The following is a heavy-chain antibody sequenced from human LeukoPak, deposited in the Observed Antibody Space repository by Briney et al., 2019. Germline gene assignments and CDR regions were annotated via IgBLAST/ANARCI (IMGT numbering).Heavy chain of an antibody. Sequence: PGGSLRLSCAASGFTFSDYYMSWSRQAPGKGLEWLSYISHSTTHTSYADSVKGRFTISRDNAKNLLFLQMNSLRAEDTAVYYCARGGHGAADQWGQGTLVTVSS. J-gene: IGHJ5*02. CDR3: ARGGHGAADQ. CDR2: ISHSTTHT. V-gene: IGHV3-11*05. CDR1: GFTFSDYY. D-gene: IGHD1-26*01.